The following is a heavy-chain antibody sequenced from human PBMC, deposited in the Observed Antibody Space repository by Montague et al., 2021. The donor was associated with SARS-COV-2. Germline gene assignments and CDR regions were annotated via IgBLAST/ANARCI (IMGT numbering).Heavy chain of an antibody. CDR1: GGSFTAYH. CDR2: INHSGTT. D-gene: IGHD3-22*01. J-gene: IGHJ4*02. Sequence: SETLSLTCAVYGGSFTAYHWSWIRQPPGQALEWIGEINHSGTTNYNPSLKSRVTISRDTSKNQFSLKLSSATAADTAVYYCARGLTVISMVVVVLLGAYQYFDPWGQGTLVTVSS. CDR3: ARGLTVISMVVVVLLGAYQYFDP. V-gene: IGHV4-34*01.